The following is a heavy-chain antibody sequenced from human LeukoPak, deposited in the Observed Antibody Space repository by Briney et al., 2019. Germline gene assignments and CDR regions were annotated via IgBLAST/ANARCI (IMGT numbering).Heavy chain of an antibody. CDR1: GGSFCGYY. CDR2: INHSGST. V-gene: IGHV4-34*01. J-gene: IGHJ6*04. CDR3: ARGYYGSGKPRNYYYYYGMDV. Sequence: PSETLSLTCAVYGGSFCGYYWSWIRQPPGRGLEWIGEINHSGSTNYNPSLKSRVTISVDTSKNQFSLKLSSVTAADTAVYYCARGYYGSGKPRNYYYYYGMDVWGKGTTVTVSS. D-gene: IGHD3-10*01.